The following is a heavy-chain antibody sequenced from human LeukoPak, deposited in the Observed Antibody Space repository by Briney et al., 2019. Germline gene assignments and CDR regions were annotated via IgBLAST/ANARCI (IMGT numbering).Heavy chain of an antibody. D-gene: IGHD6-13*01. CDR3: ARGRGRAAAGCFDY. V-gene: IGHV3-30-3*01. CDR1: GFTFSSYA. CDR2: ISYDGSNK. J-gene: IGHJ4*02. Sequence: PGRSLRLSRAASGFTFSSYAMHWVRQAPGKGLEWVAVISYDGSNKYYADSVKGRFTISRDNSKNTLYLQMNSLRAEDTAVYYCARGRGRAAAGCFDYWGQGTLVTVSS.